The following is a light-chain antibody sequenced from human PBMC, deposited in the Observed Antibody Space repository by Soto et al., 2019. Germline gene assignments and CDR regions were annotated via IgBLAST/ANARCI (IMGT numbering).Light chain of an antibody. J-gene: IGLJ3*02. CDR3: AAWDDRLSGWV. V-gene: IGLV1-47*01. Sequence: QSVLTQPPSASGTPGQRVTISRSGSSSNIGSNYVYWYQQLPGTAPKLLIYRNNRRPSGVPDRFSGSKSGISASLAISGLRSEDEADYYCAAWDDRLSGWVFGGGTKLTVL. CDR2: RNN. CDR1: SSNIGSNY.